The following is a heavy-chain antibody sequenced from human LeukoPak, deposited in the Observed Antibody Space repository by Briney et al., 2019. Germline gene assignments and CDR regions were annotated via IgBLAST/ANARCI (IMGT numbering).Heavy chain of an antibody. Sequence: SETLSLTCTVSGXSISSYYWSWIRQPPGKGLEWMGYIYYSGSTKYKPSLKSRVTISVDTSKNQFSLKLSSVTAADTAVYYCARGRFLDAFDIWGQGTMVTVSS. CDR1: GXSISSYY. J-gene: IGHJ3*02. CDR3: ARGRFLDAFDI. D-gene: IGHD3-3*01. CDR2: IYYSGST. V-gene: IGHV4-59*01.